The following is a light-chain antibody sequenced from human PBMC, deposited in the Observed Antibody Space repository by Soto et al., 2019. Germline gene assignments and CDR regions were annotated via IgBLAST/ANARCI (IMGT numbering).Light chain of an antibody. J-gene: IGLJ1*01. V-gene: IGLV1-40*01. CDR3: QSYDSSLSGYV. CDR1: SSNIGSPFD. Sequence: QAVVTQPPSVSGAPGQRVTISCTGNSSNIGSPFDVHWYQHLPGTAPRLLIYANNNRPSGVPDRFSGSKSGTSASLAITGLQGDDEADYYCQSYDSSLSGYVFGTGTKLTVL. CDR2: ANN.